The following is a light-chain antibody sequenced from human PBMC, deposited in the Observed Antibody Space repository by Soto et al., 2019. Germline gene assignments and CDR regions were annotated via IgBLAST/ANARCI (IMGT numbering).Light chain of an antibody. V-gene: IGLV2-11*01. J-gene: IGLJ3*02. Sequence: QLVLTQPPSVSGSPGQSVTISCTGTSSDVGGYNYVSWYQRHPGKAPKLMIYDVTKRPSGVPDRFSGSKSGTTASLTISGLQAEDEADYYCCSYAGTYTFVVFGGGTKLTVL. CDR3: CSYAGTYTFVV. CDR1: SSDVGGYNY. CDR2: DVT.